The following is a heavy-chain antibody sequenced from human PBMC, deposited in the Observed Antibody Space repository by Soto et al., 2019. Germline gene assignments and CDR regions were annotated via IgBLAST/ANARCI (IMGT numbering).Heavy chain of an antibody. CDR2: ISASNGNI. V-gene: IGHV1-18*01. CDR1: GYTFTTYG. J-gene: IGHJ4*02. D-gene: IGHD6-13*01. CDR3: ARALPYSSSGDS. Sequence: QVQLVQSGAEVKKPGASVRVSCKASGYTFTTYGISWVRQAPGQGLEWMGWISASNGNIYYVQKFQGRVTMTTDSFTSTAYMELSSLTSDDTAGYYCARALPYSSSGDSWGRGTLVTVSS.